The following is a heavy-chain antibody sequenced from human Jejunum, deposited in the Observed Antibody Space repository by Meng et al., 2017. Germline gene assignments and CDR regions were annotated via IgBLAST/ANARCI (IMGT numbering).Heavy chain of an antibody. V-gene: IGHV3-33*01. CDR1: GFTFSSYG. Sequence: QVQLVESGGGVVQPGRSLRLSFAASGFTFSSYGMHWVRQAPGKGLEWVSLIWFDGSNKYYSESVKGRFTISRDNSKNTLYLQMNSLRAEDTAVYYCATTGEDGAGLDYWGQGTLVTV. J-gene: IGHJ4*02. D-gene: IGHD1-14*01. CDR3: ATTGEDGAGLDY. CDR2: IWFDGSNK.